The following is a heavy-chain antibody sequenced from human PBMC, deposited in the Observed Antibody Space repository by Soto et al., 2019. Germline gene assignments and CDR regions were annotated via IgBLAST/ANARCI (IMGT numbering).Heavy chain of an antibody. D-gene: IGHD5-18*01. CDR2: IFSAGST. J-gene: IGHJ4*02. CDR1: GFTVSNNY. CDR3: AKGAGGYSWRSHTFDY. Sequence: EVQVVESGGGLVQPGGSLRLSCAASGFTVSNNYMTWVRQAPGKGLDWVSIIFSAGSTYYADSVRGRFTISRDNSKNTLYLQMNSLRAEDTAIYYCAKGAGGYSWRSHTFDYWGQGTLVTVSS. V-gene: IGHV3-66*01.